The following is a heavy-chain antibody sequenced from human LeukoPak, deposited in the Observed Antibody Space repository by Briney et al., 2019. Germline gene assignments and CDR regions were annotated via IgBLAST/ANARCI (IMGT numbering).Heavy chain of an antibody. CDR3: ARVGFYDYVWGSYRTVDY. CDR2: ISAYNGNT. J-gene: IGHJ4*02. D-gene: IGHD3-16*02. CDR1: GYTFTSYG. V-gene: IGHV1-18*04. Sequence: ASVKVSCKASGYTFTSYGISWVRQAPGQGLERMGWISAYNGNTNYAQKLQGRVTMTTDTSTSTAYMGLRSLRSDDTAVYYCARVGFYDYVWGSYRTVDYWGQGTLVTVSS.